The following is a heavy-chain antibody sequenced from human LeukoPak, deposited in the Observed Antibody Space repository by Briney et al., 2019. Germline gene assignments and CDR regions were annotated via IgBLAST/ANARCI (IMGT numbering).Heavy chain of an antibody. Sequence: PSETLSLTCAVYGGSFSGYYWSWIRQPPGKGLEWSGEINHSGSTNYNPSLKSRVTISVDTSKNQFSLKLSSVTAADTALYFCARDDTYFYDRSGHGFDFWGQGTLVTVSS. J-gene: IGHJ4*02. CDR2: INHSGST. CDR3: ARDDTYFYDRSGHGFDF. CDR1: GGSFSGYY. D-gene: IGHD3-22*01. V-gene: IGHV4-34*01.